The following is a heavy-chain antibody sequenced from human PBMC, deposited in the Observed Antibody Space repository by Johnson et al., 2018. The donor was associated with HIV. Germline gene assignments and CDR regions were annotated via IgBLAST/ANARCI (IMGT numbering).Heavy chain of an antibody. CDR3: ATRDPTHRPGVFDI. J-gene: IGHJ3*02. D-gene: IGHD1-14*01. Sequence: MHWVRQAPGKGLEWVAVISYDESNKYYADSVKGRFTISRDTSKNTLYLLMKSLRTEDTAMYYCATRDPTHRPGVFDIWGQGTMVTVSS. V-gene: IGHV3-30*04. CDR2: ISYDESNK.